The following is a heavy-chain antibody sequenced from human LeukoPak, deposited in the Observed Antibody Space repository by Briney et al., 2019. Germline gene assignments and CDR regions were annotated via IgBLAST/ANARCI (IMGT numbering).Heavy chain of an antibody. CDR2: ISSSSSYI. CDR1: GFTFSSYS. Sequence: GGSLRLSCAASGFTFSSYSMNWVRQAPGKGLEWVSSISSSSSYIYYADSVKGRFTISRDNAKNSLYLQMNSLRAEDTAVYYCARILVPAAIPYDYYYYGMDVWGQGTTVTVSS. V-gene: IGHV3-21*01. D-gene: IGHD2-2*02. J-gene: IGHJ6*02. CDR3: ARILVPAAIPYDYYYYGMDV.